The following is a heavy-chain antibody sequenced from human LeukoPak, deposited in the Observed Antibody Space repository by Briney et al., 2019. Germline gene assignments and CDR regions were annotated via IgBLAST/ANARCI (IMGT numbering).Heavy chain of an antibody. CDR2: IYHSGST. J-gene: IGHJ3*02. CDR3: ARAAQQLVLGAFDI. D-gene: IGHD6-13*01. Sequence: LETLSLTCTVSGGSISNYYWSWIRQPPGKGLEWIGSIYHSGSTYYNPSLKSRVTISVDTSKDQFSLKLSSVTAADTAVYYCARAAQQLVLGAFDIWGQGTMVTVSS. V-gene: IGHV4-38-2*02. CDR1: GGSISNYY.